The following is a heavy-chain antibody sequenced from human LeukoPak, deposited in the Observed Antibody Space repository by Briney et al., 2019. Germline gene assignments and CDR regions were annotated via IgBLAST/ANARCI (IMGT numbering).Heavy chain of an antibody. CDR1: GGSISNSDYY. CDR3: ARHSSSAWYYYFDY. J-gene: IGHJ4*02. Sequence: SETLSLTCTVSGGSISNSDYYWGWIRQPTGKGLEWIGGAYYSGTTYYSPSLKSRVTISVDTSRNHSSLNLNSVTAADMAVYYCARHSSSAWYYYFDYWGQGSFVTVSS. V-gene: IGHV4-39*01. D-gene: IGHD6-19*01. CDR2: AYYSGTT.